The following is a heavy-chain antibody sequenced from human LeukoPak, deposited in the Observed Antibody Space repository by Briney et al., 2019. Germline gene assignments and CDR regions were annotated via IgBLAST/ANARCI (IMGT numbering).Heavy chain of an antibody. D-gene: IGHD3-10*01. CDR3: ASPPQAYYYGSGSSSDAFDI. CDR1: GGSFSGYY. Sequence: SETLSLTCAVYGGSFSGYYWSWIRLPPGKGLEWIGEINHSGSTNYNPSLKSRDTISVDTSKNQFSLKLSSVTAADTAVYYCASPPQAYYYGSGSSSDAFDIWGQGTMVTVSS. CDR2: INHSGST. J-gene: IGHJ3*02. V-gene: IGHV4-34*01.